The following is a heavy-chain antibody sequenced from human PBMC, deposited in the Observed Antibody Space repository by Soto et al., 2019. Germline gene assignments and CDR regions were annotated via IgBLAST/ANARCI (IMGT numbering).Heavy chain of an antibody. CDR3: AGRCDGTNCLAHFDY. CDR1: GGTFNNYV. Sequence: ASVKVSCKASGGTFNNYVINWVRQAPGQGLEWMAGIIPIFGTPNYAQKFQGRVTITADKSTSTAYMELNSLRSEDTAVYYCAGRCDGTNCLAHFDYWGQGTLVTVPQ. D-gene: IGHD2-2*01. J-gene: IGHJ4*02. V-gene: IGHV1-69*06. CDR2: IIPIFGTP.